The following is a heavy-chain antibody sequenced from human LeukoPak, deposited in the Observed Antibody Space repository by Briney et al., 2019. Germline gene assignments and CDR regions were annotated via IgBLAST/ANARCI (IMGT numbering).Heavy chain of an antibody. J-gene: IGHJ4*02. D-gene: IGHD6-13*01. CDR1: GFTFSTYG. Sequence: PGGSLRLSCAASGFTFSTYGIHWVRQAPGKGLEWVAVISYDGNNKHYADSVKGRFTISRDNSKNTLYLQMYSLRAEDTAVYYCAKTRPLDSSSWSHGDYWGQGTLVTVSS. CDR3: AKTRPLDSSSWSHGDY. V-gene: IGHV3-30*18. CDR2: ISYDGNNK.